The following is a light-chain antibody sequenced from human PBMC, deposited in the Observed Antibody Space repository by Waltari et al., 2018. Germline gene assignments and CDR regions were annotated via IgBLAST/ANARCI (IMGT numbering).Light chain of an antibody. CDR2: AAS. CDR3: QHYVRLPVT. CDR1: QSVSRA. V-gene: IGKV3-20*01. Sequence: EIVLTQSPGTLSLSPGERATLSCRASQSVSRALAWYQQKPGQAPRLLIYAASSRATGIPDRCSGSGSGTAFCLTISRLEPEDFAVYYCQHYVRLPVTFGQGTKVEIK. J-gene: IGKJ1*01.